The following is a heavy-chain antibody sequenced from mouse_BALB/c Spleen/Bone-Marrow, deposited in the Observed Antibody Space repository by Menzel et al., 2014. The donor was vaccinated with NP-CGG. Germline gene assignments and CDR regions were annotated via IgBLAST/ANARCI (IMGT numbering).Heavy chain of an antibody. CDR3: ARGVWYHAMDY. Sequence: EVQLVESGGGLVQPGGSRKLSCAASGFTFSSFGMHWVRQAPEKGLEWVAYISSGSSTIYYADTVKGRFTISRDNPKNPLFLQMTSLRSEDTAMYYCARGVWYHAMDYGGQGTSVTVSS. J-gene: IGHJ4*01. CDR2: ISSGSSTI. D-gene: IGHD2-10*02. CDR1: GFTFSSFG. V-gene: IGHV5-17*02.